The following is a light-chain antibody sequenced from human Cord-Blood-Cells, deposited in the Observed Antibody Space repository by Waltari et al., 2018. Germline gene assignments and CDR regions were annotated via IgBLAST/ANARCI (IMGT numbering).Light chain of an antibody. V-gene: IGLV2-14*01. CDR2: EVS. CDR3: SSYTSSSTYV. J-gene: IGLJ1*01. CDR1: RSDVGGYNY. Sequence: QSALTQPASVSVSPGQSITISCTGTRSDVGGYNYVPWYQQPPGKAPKLMIYEVSNRPSGVAKRFSGSKSGNTASLTISGLQAEDEADYYCSSYTSSSTYVFGTGTKVTVL.